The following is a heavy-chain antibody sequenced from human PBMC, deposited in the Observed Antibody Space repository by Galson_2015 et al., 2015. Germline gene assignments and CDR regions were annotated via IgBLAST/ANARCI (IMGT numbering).Heavy chain of an antibody. CDR3: ARDSTSSDAFDI. CDR1: GGSVSSGSYY. D-gene: IGHD3-3*02. CDR2: IYYTGST. V-gene: IGHV4-61*01. J-gene: IGHJ3*02. Sequence: SETLSLTCTVSGGSVSSGSYYWSWIRQPPGKGLEWIGYIYYTGSTNYNPSLKSRVTISVDTSKNQFSLKLSSVTAADTAFYYCARDSTSSDAFDIWGQGTMVTVSS.